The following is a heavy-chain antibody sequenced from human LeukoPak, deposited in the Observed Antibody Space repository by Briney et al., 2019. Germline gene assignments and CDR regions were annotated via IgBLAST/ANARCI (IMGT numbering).Heavy chain of an antibody. CDR3: ARVDAFDL. J-gene: IGHJ3*01. Sequence: PGGSLILSCAASGFTFSSYDMNWVRKAPGKGLEWVSYISSSSSYIYYADSVKGRFTISRDNAKNSLYLQMNSLRAEDTAVYYCARVDAFDLWGQGTMVTVSS. CDR2: ISSSSSYI. V-gene: IGHV3-21*01. CDR1: GFTFSSYD.